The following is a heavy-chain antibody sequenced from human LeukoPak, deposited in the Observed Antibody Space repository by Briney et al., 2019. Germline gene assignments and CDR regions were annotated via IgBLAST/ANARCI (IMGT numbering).Heavy chain of an antibody. CDR3: ARDGTTGYYYYGMDV. J-gene: IGHJ6*02. V-gene: IGHV1-3*01. Sequence: ASVKVSCKASGYTFTSYAMHWVRQAPGQRLEWMGWINAGNGNTKYSQKFQGRVTITRDTSASTAYMELSSLRSEDTAVYYCARDGTTGYYYYGMDVWGQGTTVTASS. D-gene: IGHD1-7*01. CDR2: INAGNGNT. CDR1: GYTFTSYA.